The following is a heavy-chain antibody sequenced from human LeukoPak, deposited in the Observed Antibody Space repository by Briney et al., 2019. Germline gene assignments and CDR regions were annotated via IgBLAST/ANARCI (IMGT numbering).Heavy chain of an antibody. Sequence: SETLSLTCTVSGVSISSYYWSWIRQPAGKGLEWIGRIHTSGSTNYNPSLKSRVTISADTSKNQFSLNLRSVTAADTAVYYCAKVAKYYYGPETYFFFEHWGQGTLVTVSS. CDR3: AKVAKYYYGPETYFFFEH. CDR1: GVSISSYY. J-gene: IGHJ4*02. D-gene: IGHD3-10*01. V-gene: IGHV4-4*07. CDR2: IHTSGST.